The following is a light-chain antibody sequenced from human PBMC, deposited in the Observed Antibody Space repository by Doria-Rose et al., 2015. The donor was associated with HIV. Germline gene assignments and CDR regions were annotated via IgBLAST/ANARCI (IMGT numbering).Light chain of an antibody. CDR2: DVN. CDR3: CSYASSSTPL. CDR1: PRDVGASKY. V-gene: IGLV2-23*02. Sequence: SCTGTPRDVGASKYVAWYQPHPVKAPKFIIYDVNRRPPGVSNRFSGSKSGNTASLTISGLQAEDEANYYCCSYASSSTPLFGGGTKRTVL. J-gene: IGLJ2*01.